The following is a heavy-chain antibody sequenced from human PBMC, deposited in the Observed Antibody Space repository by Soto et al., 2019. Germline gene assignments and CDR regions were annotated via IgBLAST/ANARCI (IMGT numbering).Heavy chain of an antibody. CDR3: ARAISTIAAAGTGSWVY. J-gene: IGHJ4*02. D-gene: IGHD6-13*01. V-gene: IGHV1-69*01. CDR2: IIPIFGTA. CDR1: GGTFSSYA. Sequence: QVQLVQSGAEVKKPGSSVKVSCKASGGTFSSYAISWVRQAPGQGLEWMGGIIPIFGTANYAQKFQGRVTITADESTSTAYMDLSSLRSEDTAVYYCARAISTIAAAGTGSWVYWGQGTLVTVSS.